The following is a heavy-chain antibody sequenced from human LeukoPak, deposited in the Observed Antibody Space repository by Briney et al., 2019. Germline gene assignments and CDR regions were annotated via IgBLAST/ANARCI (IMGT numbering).Heavy chain of an antibody. Sequence: GSGGSLRLSCAASGFTFDDYGMSWVRQAPGKGLEWVSGINWNGGSTGYADSVKGRFTISKDTSRNTLYLQMNSLRPEDTAMYYCAKDLMRDRWFGESWGQGTLVTVSS. CDR1: GFTFDDYG. V-gene: IGHV3-20*04. J-gene: IGHJ5*02. CDR3: AKDLMRDRWFGES. D-gene: IGHD3-10*01. CDR2: INWNGGST.